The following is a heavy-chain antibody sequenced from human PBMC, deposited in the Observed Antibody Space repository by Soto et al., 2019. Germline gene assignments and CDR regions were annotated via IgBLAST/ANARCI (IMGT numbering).Heavy chain of an antibody. D-gene: IGHD2-2*01. CDR3: ARGVGVVPAAIFVSYYGMDV. CDR2: INHSGST. Sequence: PSETLSLTCAVYGGSFSCYYWSWIRQPPGKGLEWIGEINHSGSTNYNPSLKSRVTISVDTPKNQFSLKLSSVTAADTAVYYCARGVGVVPAAIFVSYYGMDVWGQGTTVTVSS. V-gene: IGHV4-34*01. CDR1: GGSFSCYY. J-gene: IGHJ6*02.